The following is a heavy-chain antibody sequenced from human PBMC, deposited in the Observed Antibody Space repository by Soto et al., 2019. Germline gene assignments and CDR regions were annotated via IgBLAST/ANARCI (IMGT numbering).Heavy chain of an antibody. CDR1: GGSFSGYY. Sequence: SETLSLTGAVYGGSFSGYYWSWIRQPPGKGLEWIGEINHSGSTNYNPSLKSRVTISVDTSKNQFSLKLSSVTAADTAVYYCARGESSSSSYYYYGMDVWGQGTTVTVSS. J-gene: IGHJ6*02. V-gene: IGHV4-34*01. D-gene: IGHD6-6*01. CDR3: ARGESSSSSYYYYGMDV. CDR2: INHSGST.